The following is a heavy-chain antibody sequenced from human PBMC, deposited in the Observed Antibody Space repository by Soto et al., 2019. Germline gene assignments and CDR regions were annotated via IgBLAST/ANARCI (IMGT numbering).Heavy chain of an antibody. D-gene: IGHD3-10*01. CDR3: ARDSGDSRSDWFDP. V-gene: IGHV4-59*01. CDR2: INYSGST. Sequence: QVLLQESGPGLVKPSETLSLTCTVSGGSMNSYYWSWIRQPPGKGLEWIGYINYSGSTNHNPSLKSRVTISVDTSKKQLSLKLTSVTAADTAVYYCARDSGDSRSDWFDPWGQGTLVTVSS. CDR1: GGSMNSYY. J-gene: IGHJ5*02.